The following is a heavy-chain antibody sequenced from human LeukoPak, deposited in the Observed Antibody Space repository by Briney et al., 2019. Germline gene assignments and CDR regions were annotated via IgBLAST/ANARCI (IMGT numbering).Heavy chain of an antibody. CDR2: IKQDGSEK. V-gene: IGHV3-7*04. J-gene: IGHJ4*02. D-gene: IGHD5-12*01. CDR3: ARDGTYTDYDPDFDI. CDR1: GFTFSRFW. Sequence: GGSLRLSCAASGFTFSRFWMSWVRQALGKGLEWVANIKQDGSEKYYVDSVKGRFTISRDNAKNSLYLQMNSLRAEDTAVFYCARDGTYTDYDPDFDIWGQGTLVTVSS.